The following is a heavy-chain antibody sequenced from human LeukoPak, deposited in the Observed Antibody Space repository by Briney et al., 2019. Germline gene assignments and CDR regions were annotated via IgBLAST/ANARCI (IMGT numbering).Heavy chain of an antibody. D-gene: IGHD3-22*01. CDR2: IIPIFGTA. CDR1: GGTFSSYA. J-gene: IGHJ4*02. Sequence: ASVTVSCKASGGTFSSYAISWVRQAPGQGLEWMGGIIPIFGTANYAQKFQGRVTITADESTSTAYMELSSLRSEDTAVYYCARPALDYYDSSGYIGGFDYWGQGTLVTVSS. CDR3: ARPALDYYDSSGYIGGFDY. V-gene: IGHV1-69*13.